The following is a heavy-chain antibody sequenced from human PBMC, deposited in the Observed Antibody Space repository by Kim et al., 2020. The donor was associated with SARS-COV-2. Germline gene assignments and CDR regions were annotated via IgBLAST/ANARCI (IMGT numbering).Heavy chain of an antibody. V-gene: IGHV4-31*03. CDR1: GGSISSGGYY. CDR3: ASCPIMITFGGVITYMGVSD. CDR2: IYYSGST. D-gene: IGHD3-16*02. J-gene: IGHJ4*02. Sequence: SETLSLTCTVSGGSISSGGYYWSWIRQHPGKGLEWIGYIYYSGSTYYNPSLKSRVTISVDTSKNQFSLKLSSVTAADTAVYYCASCPIMITFGGVITYMGVSDWGQGTLGTVSS.